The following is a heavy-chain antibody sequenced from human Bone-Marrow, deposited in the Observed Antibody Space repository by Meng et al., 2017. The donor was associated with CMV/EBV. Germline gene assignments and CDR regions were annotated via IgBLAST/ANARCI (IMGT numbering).Heavy chain of an antibody. CDR1: GFTLSTNF. D-gene: IGHD5-12*01. Sequence: GESLKISCAASGFTLSTNFMTWVRQAPGKGLEWVSIIYSAGNTYYADSVKGRFTISRDNSKNTLYLDMSSLRADDTAVYYCARALVYTGYDCLDHWGQGTLVTDSS. J-gene: IGHJ4*02. CDR3: ARALVYTGYDCLDH. CDR2: IYSAGNT. V-gene: IGHV3-53*01.